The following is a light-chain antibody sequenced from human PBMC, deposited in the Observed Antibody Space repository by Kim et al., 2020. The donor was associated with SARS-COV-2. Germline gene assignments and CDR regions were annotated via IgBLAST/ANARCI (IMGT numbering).Light chain of an antibody. V-gene: IGLV1-40*01. CDR2: DNT. CDR3: QSYDSSLTGYA. CDR1: RSNIGAGYA. Sequence: GVSISCAGSRSNIGAGYAVHWYQQLPGTAPKLLIFDNTKRPSGVPDRFSGSKSGTSASLAITGLQPEDEADYYCQSYDSSLTGYAFGTGTKVTVL. J-gene: IGLJ1*01.